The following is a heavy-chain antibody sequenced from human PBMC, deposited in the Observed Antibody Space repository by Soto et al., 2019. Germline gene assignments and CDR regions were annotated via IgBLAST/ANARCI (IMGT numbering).Heavy chain of an antibody. D-gene: IGHD3-22*01. CDR2: IIPLFGTT. J-gene: IGHJ3*02. Sequence: GASVKVSCTASGGTFNNYAISWVRQAPGQGLEWMGGIIPLFGTTNYAQKFQGRVAITADESTSTAYMELSSLRSEDTAFYYCARPRSHYYDRSAERAFDIWGQGTMVTVSS. CDR3: ARPRSHYYDRSAERAFDI. CDR1: GGTFNNYA. V-gene: IGHV1-69*13.